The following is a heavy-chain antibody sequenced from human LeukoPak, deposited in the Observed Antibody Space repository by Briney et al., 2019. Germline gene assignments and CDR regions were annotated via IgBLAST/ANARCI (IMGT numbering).Heavy chain of an antibody. CDR1: GYTFTSYG. J-gene: IGHJ4*02. CDR2: ISVFNGNT. CDR3: ARGVEPLAANTLAY. Sequence: ASVKVSCKASGYTFTSYGITWVRQAPGQGLEWMGWISVFNGNTNEAQKFQDRVIMTADTSTGTAYMELRSLRSDDTAVYYCARGVEPLAANTLAYWGQGTLVTVSS. D-gene: IGHD1-14*01. V-gene: IGHV1-18*01.